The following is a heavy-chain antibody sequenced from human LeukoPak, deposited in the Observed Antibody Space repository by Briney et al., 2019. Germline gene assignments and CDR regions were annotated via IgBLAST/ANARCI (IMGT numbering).Heavy chain of an antibody. V-gene: IGHV4-30-2*01. J-gene: IGHJ4*02. CDR1: GGSISSGGYS. Sequence: SETLSLTCAVSGGSISSGGYSWSWIRQPPGKGLEWIGYIYHSGSTYYNPSLKSRVTISVDRSKNQFSLKLSSVTAADTAVYYCAGADNSGYYYFDYWGQGTLVTVSS. CDR2: IYHSGST. CDR3: AGADNSGYYYFDY. D-gene: IGHD3-22*01.